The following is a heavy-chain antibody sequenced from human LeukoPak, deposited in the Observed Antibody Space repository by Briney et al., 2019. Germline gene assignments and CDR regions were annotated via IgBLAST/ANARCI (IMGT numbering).Heavy chain of an antibody. V-gene: IGHV4-34*01. CDR1: GGSFSSYY. D-gene: IGHD1-7*01. Sequence: PSETLSLTCAVFGGSFSSYYWSWIRQTPGKGLEWIGEINHSGRTNYNPSLKSRVTLSVDTSKNQFSLKMSSVTAADTAVYYCARPYYSGTYWFDSWGQGTLATVSS. CDR2: INHSGRT. J-gene: IGHJ5*01. CDR3: ARPYYSGTYWFDS.